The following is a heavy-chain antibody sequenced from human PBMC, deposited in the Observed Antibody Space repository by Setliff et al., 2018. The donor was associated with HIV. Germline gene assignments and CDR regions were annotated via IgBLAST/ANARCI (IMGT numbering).Heavy chain of an antibody. Sequence: GGSLRLSCAASGFTFSSYGIHWVRQAPGKGLEWVAFIRYTGSNKYYADSVKGRFTISRDNSKNTLYLQMNSLRAEDTAVYYCARGEPTILVVPAAFFDYWGQGTLVTVSS. V-gene: IGHV3-30*02. CDR2: IRYTGSNK. CDR3: ARGEPTILVVPAAFFDY. J-gene: IGHJ4*02. CDR1: GFTFSSYG. D-gene: IGHD2-2*01.